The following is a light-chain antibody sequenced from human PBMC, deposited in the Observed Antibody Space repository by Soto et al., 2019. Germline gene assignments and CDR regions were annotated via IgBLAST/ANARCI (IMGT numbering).Light chain of an antibody. CDR2: AGS. V-gene: IGKV1-27*01. J-gene: IGKJ4*01. CDR3: QKYNSAPLT. Sequence: GGKVSNTCRANLPIIIYLNRYQQNPGTIPNLLICAGSSLQAGVPCRFSGSGSATDSTLTISSLQPEDVAAYYCQKYNSAPLTFGGETKVDIK. CDR1: LPIIIY.